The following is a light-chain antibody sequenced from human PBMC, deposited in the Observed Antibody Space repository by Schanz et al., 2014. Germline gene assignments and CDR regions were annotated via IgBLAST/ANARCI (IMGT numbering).Light chain of an antibody. CDR3: QQRSNWPLT. Sequence: PGERATLSCRASQSVTSSYLAWYQQKPGQAPRLLIYGASSRASGIPDRFSGSGSGTDFTLTISSLEPEDFAVYYCQQRSNWPLTFGGGTKVEIK. J-gene: IGKJ4*01. CDR1: QSVTSSY. CDR2: GAS. V-gene: IGKV3D-20*02.